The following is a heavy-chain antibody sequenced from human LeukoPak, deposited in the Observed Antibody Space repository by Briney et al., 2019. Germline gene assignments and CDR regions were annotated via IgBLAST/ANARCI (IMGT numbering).Heavy chain of an antibody. CDR3: ARVAVLTGTTGDY. V-gene: IGHV4-39*07. CDR1: GGSISSSSYY. CDR2: IYYSGST. D-gene: IGHD1-7*01. J-gene: IGHJ4*02. Sequence: PSETLSLTCTVSGGSISSSSYYWGWIRQPPGKGLEWIGSIYYSGSTYYNPSLKSRVTISVDTSKNQFSLKLSSVTAADTAVYYCARVAVLTGTTGDYWGQGTLVTVSS.